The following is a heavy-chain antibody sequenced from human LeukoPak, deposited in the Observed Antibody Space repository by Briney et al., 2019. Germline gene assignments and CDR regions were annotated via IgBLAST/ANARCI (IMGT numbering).Heavy chain of an antibody. CDR2: ISWNSGSI. V-gene: IGHV3-9*01. J-gene: IGHJ4*02. Sequence: SLRLSCAASGFTFDDYAMHWVRQAPGKGLEWVSGISWNSGSIGYADSVKGRFTISRDNAKNSLYLQMNSLRAEDTALYYCAKGYRVEMATGLDYWGQGTLVTVSS. CDR1: GFTFDDYA. D-gene: IGHD5-24*01. CDR3: AKGYRVEMATGLDY.